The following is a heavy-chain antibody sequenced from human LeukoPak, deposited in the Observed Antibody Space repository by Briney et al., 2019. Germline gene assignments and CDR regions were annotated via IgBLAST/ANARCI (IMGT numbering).Heavy chain of an antibody. Sequence: SVKVSCKASGGTFSSYAISWVRQAPGQGLEWMGRIIPILGIANYAQKFQGRVTVTADKSTSTAYMELSSLRSEDTAVYYCARDIVDTAMVTLGFYYYGMDVWGQGTTVTVSS. CDR1: GGTFSSYA. CDR3: ARDIVDTAMVTLGFYYYGMDV. CDR2: IIPILGIA. D-gene: IGHD5-18*01. V-gene: IGHV1-69*04. J-gene: IGHJ6*02.